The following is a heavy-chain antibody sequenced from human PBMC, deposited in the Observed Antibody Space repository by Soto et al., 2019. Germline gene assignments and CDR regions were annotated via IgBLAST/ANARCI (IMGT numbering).Heavy chain of an antibody. J-gene: IGHJ5*02. CDR2: ISSNSAYI. D-gene: IGHD6-13*01. CDR3: TRDASRDSSARGWFDP. Sequence: EVQLVESGGGLVKPGGSLRLSCAASGFTFRSLTMNWVRQAPGKGLEWVSTISSNSAYIYYTDALRGRFTISRDNAKNSLHLQMNSLRAEDTAVYYCTRDASRDSSARGWFDPWGPGNLVTVSS. V-gene: IGHV3-21*02. CDR1: GFTFRSLT.